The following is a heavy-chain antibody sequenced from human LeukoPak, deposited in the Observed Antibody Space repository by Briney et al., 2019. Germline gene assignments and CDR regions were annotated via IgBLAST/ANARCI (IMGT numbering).Heavy chain of an antibody. CDR2: ISWSSGSI. CDR1: GFTFDDYA. J-gene: IGHJ4*02. CDR3: AKMACSGGSCYSDY. D-gene: IGHD2-15*01. Sequence: GGSLRLSCAASGFTFDDYAMHWVRQVPGKGLEWVSGISWSSGSIDYADSVKGRFTISRDNAKNSLYLQMNSLRVEDTALYYCAKMACSGGSCYSDYWGQGTLVTVSS. V-gene: IGHV3-9*01.